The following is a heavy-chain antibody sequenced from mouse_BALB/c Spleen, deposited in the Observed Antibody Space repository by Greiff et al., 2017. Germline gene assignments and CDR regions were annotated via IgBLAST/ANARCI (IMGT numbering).Heavy chain of an antibody. CDR3: ARSPLANWGFDY. J-gene: IGHJ2*01. CDR2: ISSGSSTI. V-gene: IGHV5-17*02. D-gene: IGHD4-1*01. Sequence: EVMLVESGGGLVQPGGSRKLSCAASGFTFSSFGMHWVRQAPEKGLEWVAYISSGSSTIYYADTVKGRFTISRDNPKNTLFLQMTSLRSEDTAMYYCARSPLANWGFDYWGQGTTLTVSS. CDR1: GFTFSSFG.